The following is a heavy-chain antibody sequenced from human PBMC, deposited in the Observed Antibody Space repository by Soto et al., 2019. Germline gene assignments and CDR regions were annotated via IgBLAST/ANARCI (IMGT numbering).Heavy chain of an antibody. D-gene: IGHD3-16*01. J-gene: IGHJ4*02. CDR1: GFTLSKYG. CDR2: IWSDGSNK. CDR3: ARDGDANTGYGKDY. Sequence: QVQLVESGGGVVQPGRSLRLSCAASGFTLSKYGMHWVRQAPGKGLEWVAFIWSDGSNKFYEESVKGRFTISRDNSKNTLYLQMNSLRTEDTAVYYCARDGDANTGYGKDYWGQGTLVTVSA. V-gene: IGHV3-33*01.